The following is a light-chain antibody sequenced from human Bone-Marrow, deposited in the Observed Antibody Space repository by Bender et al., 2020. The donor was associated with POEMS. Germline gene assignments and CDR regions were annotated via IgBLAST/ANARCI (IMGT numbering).Light chain of an antibody. V-gene: IGLV2-14*03. CDR2: DVS. J-gene: IGLJ2*01. CDR1: SSDIGGYNY. Sequence: QSALTQPPSASGSLGQTITISCTGTSSDIGGYNYVSWYQQYSGKAPKLMIYDVSNRPSGVSNRFSGSKSGNTASLTISGVQAEDEADYYCSSYTSTSTLFGGGTKLTVL. CDR3: SSYTSTSTL.